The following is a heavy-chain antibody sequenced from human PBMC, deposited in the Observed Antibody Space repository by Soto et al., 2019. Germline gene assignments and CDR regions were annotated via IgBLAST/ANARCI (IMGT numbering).Heavy chain of an antibody. V-gene: IGHV3-23*01. D-gene: IGHD4-17*01. CDR2: ITNTGITT. CDR3: AKGFDYGDTKNIDH. CDR1: GFGFSTHA. Sequence: GGSLRLSCAASGFGFSTHALSWVRQAPGKGLEWLSSITNTGITTHYADSVKGRFTISRENSRSTLHLQMNNLRVDDTAVYYCAKGFDYGDTKNIDHWGQGTLVTVSS. J-gene: IGHJ4*02.